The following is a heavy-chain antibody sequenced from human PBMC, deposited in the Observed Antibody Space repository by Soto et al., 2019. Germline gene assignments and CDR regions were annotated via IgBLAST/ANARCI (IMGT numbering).Heavy chain of an antibody. CDR1: GYTFTGYY. J-gene: IGHJ6*02. CDR2: INPNSGGT. CDR3: ARAKYDFWSGYYPDYYYGMDV. V-gene: IGHV1-2*02. D-gene: IGHD3-3*01. Sequence: ASVKVSCKASGYTFTGYYMHWVRQAPGQGLEWMGWINPNSGGTNYAQKFQGRVTMTRDTSISTAYMELNRLRSDDTAVYYCARAKYDFWSGYYPDYYYGMDVWGQGTTVTVSS.